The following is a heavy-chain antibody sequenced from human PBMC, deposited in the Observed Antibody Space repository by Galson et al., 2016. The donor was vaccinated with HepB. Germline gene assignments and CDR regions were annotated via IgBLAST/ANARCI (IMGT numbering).Heavy chain of an antibody. CDR2: IIPIFGTT. CDR3: ATGKKDCSSNCYVDEYYYYGMDA. V-gene: IGHV1-69*06. D-gene: IGHD2-2*01. Sequence: SVKVSCKASGDTFSNSVINWVRQAPGQGFQWMGGIIPIFGTTNYARQFRGRVTFSADKSTSTIDMELSSLRSEDTGIYFCATGKKDCSSNCYVDEYYYYGMDAWGQGTTVTVSS. CDR1: GDTFSNSV. J-gene: IGHJ6*02.